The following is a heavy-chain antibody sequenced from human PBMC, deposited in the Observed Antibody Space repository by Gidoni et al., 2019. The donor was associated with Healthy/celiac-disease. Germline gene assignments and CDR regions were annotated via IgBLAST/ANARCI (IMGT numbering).Heavy chain of an antibody. J-gene: IGHJ6*02. D-gene: IGHD6-19*01. Sequence: QVQLVESGGGVVQPGRSLRLACAASGFTFSSYALHWVRQAPGKGLEWVAVISYDGSNKYYADSVKGRFTISRDNSKNTLYLQMNSLRAEDTAVYYCARSRGSGWLRYYYYGMDVWGQGTTVTVSS. CDR2: ISYDGSNK. CDR1: GFTFSSYA. CDR3: ARSRGSGWLRYYYYGMDV. V-gene: IGHV3-30-3*01.